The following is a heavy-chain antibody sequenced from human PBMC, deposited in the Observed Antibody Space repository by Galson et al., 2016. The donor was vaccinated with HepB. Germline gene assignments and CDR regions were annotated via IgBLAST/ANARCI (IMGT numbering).Heavy chain of an antibody. Sequence: SLRLSCAASGFTFSRIAMHWVRQAPGKGLEWVAFISNDGSNTYYAESVKGRFTISRDKSRTTVSLQMNSLRAEDTAVYKCAKGTYFGSGSYYGMDVWGQGTTVTASS. CDR3: AKGTYFGSGSYYGMDV. D-gene: IGHD3-10*01. CDR2: ISNDGSNT. CDR1: GFTFSRIA. V-gene: IGHV3-30*04. J-gene: IGHJ6*02.